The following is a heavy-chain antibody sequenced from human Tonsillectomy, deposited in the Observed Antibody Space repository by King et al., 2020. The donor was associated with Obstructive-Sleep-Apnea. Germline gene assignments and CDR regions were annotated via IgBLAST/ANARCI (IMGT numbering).Heavy chain of an antibody. CDR3: AYDYTDYSSSSNSYYYYGMDV. V-gene: IGHV1-18*04. CDR2: ISAYNGNT. J-gene: IGHJ6*02. Sequence: VQLVQSGAEVKKPGASVKVSCKASGYTFTSYGISWVRQAPGQGLEWMGWISAYNGNTNYAQKLQGRVTMTTDTSTSTAYMELRSLRSDDTAVYYCAYDYTDYSSSSNSYYYYGMDVWGQGTTVTVSS. CDR1: GYTFTSYG. D-gene: IGHD6-6*01.